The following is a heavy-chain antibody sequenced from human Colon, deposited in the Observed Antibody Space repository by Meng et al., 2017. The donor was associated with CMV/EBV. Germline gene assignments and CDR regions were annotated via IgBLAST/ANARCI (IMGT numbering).Heavy chain of an antibody. V-gene: IGHV3-21*01. CDR2: ISSSSSYI. CDR3: ARDRNFWSGPYGDY. CDR1: GFTFDDYT. D-gene: IGHD3-3*01. Sequence: GESLKISCAASGFTFDDYTMHWVRQAPGKGLEWVSSISSSSSYIYYADSVKGRFTISRDNAKNSLYLQMNSLRAEDTAVYYCARDRNFWSGPYGDYWGQGTLVTVSS. J-gene: IGHJ4*02.